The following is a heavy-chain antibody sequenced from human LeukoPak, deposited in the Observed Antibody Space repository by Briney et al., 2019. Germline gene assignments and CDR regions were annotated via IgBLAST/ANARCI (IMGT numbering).Heavy chain of an antibody. CDR1: GFTFSRNA. Sequence: GGSLRLSCAASGFTFSRNAMSWVRQAPGKGLEWVSAISGSGVGTYYADSVKGRFTISRDNSKKTLFLHMNSLRAEVTAVYYCAKDVRFDYGDYVDYWGQGTLVTVSS. V-gene: IGHV3-23*01. J-gene: IGHJ4*02. D-gene: IGHD4-17*01. CDR2: ISGSGVGT. CDR3: AKDVRFDYGDYVDY.